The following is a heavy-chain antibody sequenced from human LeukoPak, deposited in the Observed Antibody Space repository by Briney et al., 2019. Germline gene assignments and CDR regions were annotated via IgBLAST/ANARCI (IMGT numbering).Heavy chain of an antibody. Sequence: GGSLRLSCAASGFTFSSYAMHWVRQAPGKGLEWVAVISYDGSNKYYADSVKGRFTISRDNSKNTLYLQMNSLRAEDTAVYYCARGITGTGGYWGQGTLVTVSS. CDR3: ARGITGTGGY. D-gene: IGHD1-7*01. CDR2: ISYDGSNK. J-gene: IGHJ4*02. V-gene: IGHV3-30*04. CDR1: GFTFSSYA.